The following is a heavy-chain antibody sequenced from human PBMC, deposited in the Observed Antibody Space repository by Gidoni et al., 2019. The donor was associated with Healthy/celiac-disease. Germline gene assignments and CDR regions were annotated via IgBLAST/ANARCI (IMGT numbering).Heavy chain of an antibody. V-gene: IGHV3-7*01. D-gene: IGHD4-17*01. CDR2: VKGDGSDK. CDR3: EPYGDYGGVY. Sequence: EVQLVESGGGLVQPGGSLRLSCAASGFTFSSYWMSWVRQAPGKGLEWVANVKGDGSDKYYADSVKGRFTISRDNAKNSLYLQMNSLRAEDTAVYYCEPYGDYGGVYWGQGTLVTVSS. J-gene: IGHJ4*02. CDR1: GFTFSSYW.